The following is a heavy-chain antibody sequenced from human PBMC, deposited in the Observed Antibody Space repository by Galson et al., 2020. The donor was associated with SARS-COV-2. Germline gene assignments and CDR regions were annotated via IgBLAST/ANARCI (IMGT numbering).Heavy chain of an antibody. Sequence: GESLKIYCAASGFTFSSYGMSWVRQAPGKGLEWVSTISGSGGNTYYADSVKGRFTISRDNSKDTLSLQMNSLRAEDTAVYYCVNSHLGKTYFDIWGRGTLVTVSS. CDR1: GFTFSSYG. CDR2: ISGSGGNT. CDR3: VNSHLGKTYFDI. D-gene: IGHD1-26*01. V-gene: IGHV3-23*01. J-gene: IGHJ2*01.